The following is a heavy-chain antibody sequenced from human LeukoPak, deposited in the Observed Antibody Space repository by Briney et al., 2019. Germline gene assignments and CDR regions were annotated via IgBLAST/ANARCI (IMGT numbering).Heavy chain of an antibody. CDR2: ISASGST. Sequence: KPSETLSLTCTVSGGSISYYYWSWIRQPAGKGLEWIGRISASGSTNYNPSLKSRITMSVDTSRNQFSLKVTSVTAADTAVYYCARDGRVTIPRDSYYYYYMDVWGKGTTVTVS. J-gene: IGHJ6*03. CDR3: ARDGRVTIPRDSYYYYYMDV. D-gene: IGHD3-3*01. CDR1: GGSISYYY. V-gene: IGHV4-4*07.